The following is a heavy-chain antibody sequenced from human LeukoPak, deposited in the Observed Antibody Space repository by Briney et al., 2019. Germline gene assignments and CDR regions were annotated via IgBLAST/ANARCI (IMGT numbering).Heavy chain of an antibody. D-gene: IGHD4-17*01. J-gene: IGHJ4*02. V-gene: IGHV1-69*05. CDR1: GGTFSSYA. CDR2: IIPIFGTA. CDR3: AGHPRATVTMGPYFDY. Sequence: GASVKVSCKASGGTFSSYAISWVRQAPGQGLEWMGRIIPIFGTANYAQKFQGRVTITTDESTSTAYMELSSLRSEDTAVYYCAGHPRATVTMGPYFDYWGQGTLVTVSS.